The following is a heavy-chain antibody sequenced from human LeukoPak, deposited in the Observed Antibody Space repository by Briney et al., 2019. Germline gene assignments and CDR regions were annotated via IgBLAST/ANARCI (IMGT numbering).Heavy chain of an antibody. J-gene: IGHJ4*02. V-gene: IGHV3-48*04. CDR1: GFTFSSYS. CDR2: ISSSSSTI. Sequence: GGSLRLSCAASGFTFSSYSMNWVRQAPGKGLEWVSYISSSSSTIYYADSVKGRFTISRDNAKNSLYLQMNSLRAEDTALYYCAKEGILDYFDYWGQGTLVTVSS. D-gene: IGHD6-13*01. CDR3: AKEGILDYFDY.